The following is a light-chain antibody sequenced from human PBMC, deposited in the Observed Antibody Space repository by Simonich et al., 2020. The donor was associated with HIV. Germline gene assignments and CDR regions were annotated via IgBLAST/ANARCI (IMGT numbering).Light chain of an antibody. CDR1: QSLLHSNGYHS. V-gene: IGKV2-28*01. Sequence: DIVMTQSPLSLPVTPGEPASISCRSSQSLLHSNGYHSWDWYLQKPGQSPQLLIYLGSNRASGVPDRFSGSGSGPDFTLKISRVEAEDVGVYYCMQALQTPYTFGQGTKLEIK. J-gene: IGKJ2*01. CDR2: LGS. CDR3: MQALQTPYT.